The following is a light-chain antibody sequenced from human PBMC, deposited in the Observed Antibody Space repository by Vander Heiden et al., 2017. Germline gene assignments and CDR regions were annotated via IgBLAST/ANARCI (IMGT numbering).Light chain of an antibody. Sequence: QSALTQPASVSGSPGQSITISCTGTSSDVGIYHLVSSSQQHSGKAPKPMIYEVTKRPSEVSDRFSGSKSDNTATLTISGLQAEDEADYYGCSYAGDHPYVFGTGTKVTVL. CDR1: SSDVGIYHL. J-gene: IGLJ1*01. CDR3: CSYAGDHPYV. V-gene: IGLV2-23*02. CDR2: EVT.